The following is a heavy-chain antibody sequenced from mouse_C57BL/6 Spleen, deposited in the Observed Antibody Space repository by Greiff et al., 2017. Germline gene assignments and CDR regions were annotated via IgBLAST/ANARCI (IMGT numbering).Heavy chain of an antibody. CDR1: GFTFSSYA. Sequence: EVQRVESGEGLVKPGGSLKLSCAASGFTFSSYAMSWVRQTPEKRLEWVAYISSGGDYIYYADTVKGRFTISRDNARNTLYLQMSSLKSEDTAMYYCTRAARTGNWYFDVWGTGTTVTVSS. J-gene: IGHJ1*03. V-gene: IGHV5-9-1*02. D-gene: IGHD4-1*01. CDR2: ISSGGDYI. CDR3: TRAARTGNWYFDV.